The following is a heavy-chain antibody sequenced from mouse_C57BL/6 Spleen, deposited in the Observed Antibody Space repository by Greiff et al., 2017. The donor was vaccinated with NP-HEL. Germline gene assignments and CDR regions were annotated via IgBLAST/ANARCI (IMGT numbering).Heavy chain of an antibody. CDR3: TRPYYGYDGFAY. CDR1: GYTFTDYE. D-gene: IGHD2-9*01. Sequence: VQLQQSGAELVRPGASVTLSCKASGYTFTDYEMHWVKQTPVHGLEWIGAIDPETGGTAYNQKFKGKAILTADKSSSTAYMELRSLTSEDSAVYYCTRPYYGYDGFAYWGQGTLVTVSA. J-gene: IGHJ3*01. CDR2: IDPETGGT. V-gene: IGHV1-15*01.